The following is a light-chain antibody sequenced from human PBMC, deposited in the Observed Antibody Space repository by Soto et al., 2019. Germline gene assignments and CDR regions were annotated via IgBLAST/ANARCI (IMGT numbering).Light chain of an antibody. CDR2: DAS. CDR1: QGIFSA. J-gene: IGKJ5*01. V-gene: IGKV1D-13*01. CDR3: QQYNKYPIT. Sequence: AIQLTQSPSSLSASVGDRVTITCRASQGIFSALAWYQQKAGNAPKILIYDASSLESGVPSRFSGSGSGTEFTLTISSLQPEDFATYYCQQYNKYPITVGQGTRLEIK.